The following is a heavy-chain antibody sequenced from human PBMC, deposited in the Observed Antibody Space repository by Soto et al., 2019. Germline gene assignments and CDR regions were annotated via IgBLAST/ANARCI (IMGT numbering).Heavy chain of an antibody. D-gene: IGHD3-9*01. CDR3: ASNGGRSYDILTGYRYYYYGMDV. CDR2: IYYSGST. CDR1: GGSISSYY. J-gene: IGHJ6*02. V-gene: IGHV4-59*01. Sequence: SETLSLTCTVSGGSISSYYWSWIRQPPGKGLEWIGYIYYSGSTNYNPSLKSRVTISVDTSKNQFSLKLSSVTAADTAVYYCASNGGRSYDILTGYRYYYYGMDVWGHGTTATVSS.